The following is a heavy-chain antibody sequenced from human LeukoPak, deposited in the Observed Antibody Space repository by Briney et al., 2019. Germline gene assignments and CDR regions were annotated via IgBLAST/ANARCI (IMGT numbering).Heavy chain of an antibody. CDR1: GGSISSSNW. Sequence: SETLSLTCAVSGGSISSSNWGSWVRQAPGKGLEWIGEIYHSGSTNYNPSLKSRVNISVDKSKNQFSLKLSSVTAADTAVYYCARDPQYCSSTSCYSSWFDPWGQGTLVTVSS. J-gene: IGHJ5*02. CDR2: IYHSGST. D-gene: IGHD2-2*01. V-gene: IGHV4-4*02. CDR3: ARDPQYCSSTSCYSSWFDP.